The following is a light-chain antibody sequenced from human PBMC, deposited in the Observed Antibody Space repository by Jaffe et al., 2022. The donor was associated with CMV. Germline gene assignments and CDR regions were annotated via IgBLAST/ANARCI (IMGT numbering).Light chain of an antibody. J-gene: IGKJ2*01. CDR2: WAS. CDR3: QQYYSIPPT. V-gene: IGKV4-1*01. CDR1: QSILYSSSNKNY. Sequence: DIVMTQSPDSLAVSLGERATINCRSSQSILYSSSNKNYLAWYQQKPGQPPKLLIYWASTRKSGVPDRFSGSGSGTSFTLTITSLQAEDVAVYYCQQYYSIPPTFGQGTRLEIE.